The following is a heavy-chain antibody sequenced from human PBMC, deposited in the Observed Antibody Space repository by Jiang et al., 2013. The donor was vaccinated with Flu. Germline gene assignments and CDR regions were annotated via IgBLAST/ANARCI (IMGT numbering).Heavy chain of an antibody. CDR2: IKEAGSAS. Sequence: VQLLESGGDLVQPGASLRLSCAASGFTFSNYWMSWVRQAPGKGLEWVANIKEAGSASHYVDSVKGRFTISRDNAKNSMYLQMNSLRAEDTAVYYCARRNAFDNGGYAEQFDHWGQGTQVTVSS. CDR1: GFTFSNYW. J-gene: IGHJ4*02. V-gene: IGHV3-7*01. CDR3: ARRNAFDNGGYAEQFDH. D-gene: IGHD3-22*01.